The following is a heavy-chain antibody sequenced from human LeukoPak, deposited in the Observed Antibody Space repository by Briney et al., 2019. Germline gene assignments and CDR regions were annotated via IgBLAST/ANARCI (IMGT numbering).Heavy chain of an antibody. CDR1: GFTFSSYS. D-gene: IGHD3-3*01. CDR2: ISSSSYI. Sequence: PGGSLRLSCAASGFTFSSYSMNWVREAPGQGLELVSFISSSSYIYYADSVKGRFTISRDNAKNSLYLQMNSLRAEDTAVYYCARDWGGKGYDFWSGYFSTPEVYYYGMDVWGQGTTVTVSS. J-gene: IGHJ6*02. CDR3: ARDWGGKGYDFWSGYFSTPEVYYYGMDV. V-gene: IGHV3-21*01.